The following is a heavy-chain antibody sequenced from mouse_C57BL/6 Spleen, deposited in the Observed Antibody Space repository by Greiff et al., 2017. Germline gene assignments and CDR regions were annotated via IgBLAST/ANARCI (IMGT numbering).Heavy chain of an antibody. CDR2: ISDGGSYT. CDR3: ARAGGYGNWFAY. Sequence: EVKLVESGGGLVKPGGSLKLSCAASGFTFSSYAMSWVRQTPEKRLEWVATISDGGSYTYYPDNVKGRFTISRDNAKNNLYLQMSHLKSEDTAMYYCARAGGYGNWFAYWGQGTLVTVSA. J-gene: IGHJ3*01. CDR1: GFTFSSYA. D-gene: IGHD2-1*01. V-gene: IGHV5-4*03.